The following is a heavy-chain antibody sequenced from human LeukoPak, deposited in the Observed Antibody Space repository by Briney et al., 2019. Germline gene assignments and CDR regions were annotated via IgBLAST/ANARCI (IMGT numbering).Heavy chain of an antibody. CDR1: GFTFSSYD. CDR3: ALYCSGGRCYPIGGAFDI. CDR2: ISRSGDST. V-gene: IGHV3-23*01. Sequence: GGSLRLSCAASGFTFSSYDMSWVRQAPAKGLEWVSAISRSGDSTYYVDSVKGRFTISRDNSKNTLYLQMNSLRAEDTAVYYCALYCSGGRCYPIGGAFDIWGRGTMVTVSS. J-gene: IGHJ3*02. D-gene: IGHD2-15*01.